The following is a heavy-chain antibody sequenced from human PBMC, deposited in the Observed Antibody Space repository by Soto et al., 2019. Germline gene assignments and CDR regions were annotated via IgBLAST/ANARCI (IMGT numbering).Heavy chain of an antibody. Sequence: QVQLQESGPGLVEPSGTLSIPCGVSNGFITNNHYCGSWVRQPPGNGLEWIGEIPHSWSTNYNPSFRSRVTMSVDTAKHQLSLNLNSLNAADAAVYYCAGGTDYRWVLWGQGTTVIVSS. D-gene: IGHD1-26*01. J-gene: IGHJ6*02. CDR1: NGFITNNHYC. V-gene: IGHV4-4*02. CDR3: AGGTDYRWVL. CDR2: IPHSWST.